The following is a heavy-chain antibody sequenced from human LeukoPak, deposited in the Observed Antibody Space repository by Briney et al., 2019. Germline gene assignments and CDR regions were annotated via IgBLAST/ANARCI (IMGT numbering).Heavy chain of an antibody. CDR3: LYDFWSGYSYYFDY. J-gene: IGHJ4*02. CDR2: ISGSGGST. V-gene: IGHV3-23*01. CDR1: GFTFSNHA. Sequence: GGSLRLSCAASGFTFSNHAMSWVRQAPGKGLEWVSGISGSGGSTYYADSVKGRFTISRDNSKNTLYLQMNSLRAEDTAVYYCLYDFWSGYSYYFDYWGQGTLVTVSS. D-gene: IGHD3-3*01.